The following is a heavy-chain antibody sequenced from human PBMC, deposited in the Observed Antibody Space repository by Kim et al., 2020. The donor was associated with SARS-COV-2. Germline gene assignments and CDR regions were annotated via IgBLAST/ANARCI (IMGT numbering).Heavy chain of an antibody. V-gene: IGHV5-10-1*01. CDR3: ARHFGHSSSWYLQNDY. J-gene: IGHJ4*02. D-gene: IGHD6-13*01. Sequence: GESLKISCKGSGYSFTSYWISWVRQMPGKGLEWMGRIDPSDSYTNYSPSFQGHVTISADKSISTAYLQWSSLKASDTAMYYCARHFGHSSSWYLQNDYWGQGTLVTVSS. CDR2: IDPSDSYT. CDR1: GYSFTSYW.